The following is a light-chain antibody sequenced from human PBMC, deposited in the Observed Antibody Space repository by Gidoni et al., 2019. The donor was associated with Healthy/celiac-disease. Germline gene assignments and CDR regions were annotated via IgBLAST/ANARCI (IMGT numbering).Light chain of an antibody. Sequence: DIQMTQSPSSLSASVGDRVTITCRASQSISSYVNWYQQKPGQAPKLLIYAASSLQSGVQSRFSGSGSGTDFTLTIISLQPEDFATYYCQQSYSTPRTFXQXTKVEIK. CDR2: AAS. J-gene: IGKJ1*01. V-gene: IGKV1-39*01. CDR1: QSISSY. CDR3: QQSYSTPRT.